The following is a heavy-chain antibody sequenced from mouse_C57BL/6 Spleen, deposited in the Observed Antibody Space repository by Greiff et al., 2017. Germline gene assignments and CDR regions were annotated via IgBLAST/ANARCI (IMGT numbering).Heavy chain of an antibody. D-gene: IGHD3-2*02. J-gene: IGHJ4*01. Sequence: EVQLQQSVAELVRPGASVKLSCTASGFNIKNTYMHWVKQRPEQGLEWIGRIDPANGHTKYAPKFQGKATITADTSSNTAYLQLSSLTSEDTAIYYCARSLDSSGLDYYAMDYWGQGTSVTVSS. CDR1: GFNIKNTY. CDR2: IDPANGHT. V-gene: IGHV14-3*01. CDR3: ARSLDSSGLDYYAMDY.